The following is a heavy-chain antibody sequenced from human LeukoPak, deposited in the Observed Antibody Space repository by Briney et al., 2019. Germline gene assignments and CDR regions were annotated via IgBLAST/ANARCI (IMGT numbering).Heavy chain of an antibody. CDR2: IHYTGTT. V-gene: IGHV4-39*01. CDR3: VRHTLADYSGGWSLGGADY. Sequence: SETLSLTCSVSGDSITSSGYYWGWIRQPPGKGLEWIGTIHYTGTTYFTPSLKSRVTMSVDTSKNQFSLELTSMTAADTAVYYCVRHTLADYSGGWSLGGADYWGQGTLVTVSS. CDR1: GDSITSSGYY. D-gene: IGHD6-19*01. J-gene: IGHJ4*02.